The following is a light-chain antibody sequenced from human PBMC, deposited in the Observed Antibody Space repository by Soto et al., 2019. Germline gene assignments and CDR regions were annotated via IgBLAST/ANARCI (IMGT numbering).Light chain of an antibody. V-gene: IGKV1-9*01. J-gene: IGKJ2*01. CDR1: QGISTY. CDR3: QQLKIYPIP. CDR2: AAS. Sequence: IKLKMSPSFLSAKEGDRVTITCRASQGISTYLAWYQQKPGKAPKLLIYAASTLQSGVPSRFSGSASGTEFTLTISSLQPEDFATYYCQQLKIYPIPFG.